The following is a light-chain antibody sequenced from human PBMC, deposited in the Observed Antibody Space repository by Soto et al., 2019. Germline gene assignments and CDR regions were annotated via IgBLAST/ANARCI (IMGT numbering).Light chain of an antibody. Sequence: ALTQPASVSWSPGQSITISCTGTSSDVGSYNLVSWYQQHPGKAPKLMIYEGSKRPSGVPNRFSGSKSGNTASLTISGLQAEDEADYYCCSYAGSSTFYVFGTGTKVTVL. J-gene: IGLJ1*01. CDR2: EGS. V-gene: IGLV2-23*01. CDR1: SSDVGSYNL. CDR3: CSYAGSSTFYV.